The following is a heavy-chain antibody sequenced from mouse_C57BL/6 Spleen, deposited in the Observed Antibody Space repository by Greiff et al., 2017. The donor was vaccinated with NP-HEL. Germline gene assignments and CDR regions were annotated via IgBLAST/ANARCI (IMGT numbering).Heavy chain of an antibody. CDR2: INPGSGGT. CDR1: GYAFTNYL. J-gene: IGHJ1*03. Sequence: QVQLQQSGAELVRPGTSVKVSCKASGYAFTNYLIEWVKQRPGQGLEWIGVINPGSGGTNYNEKFKGKATLTADKSSSTAYMQLSSLTSEDSAVYFCARSGGYYGSTSDDYWYFDVWGTGTTVTVSS. D-gene: IGHD1-1*01. V-gene: IGHV1-54*01. CDR3: ARSGGYYGSTSDDYWYFDV.